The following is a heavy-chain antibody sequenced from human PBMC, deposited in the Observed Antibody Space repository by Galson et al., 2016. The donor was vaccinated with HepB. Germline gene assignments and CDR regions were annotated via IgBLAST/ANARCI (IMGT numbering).Heavy chain of an antibody. Sequence: SLRLSCAGSGLTLSNNWMTWVRQAPGRGLEWVAYINQDGRNKAYVGSVKGRFTVSRDNAKNSLYLQMNSLRVEDTAVYYCAVYGNTRPSRSFGPWGQGTLVTVSS. D-gene: IGHD2-8*01. J-gene: IGHJ5*02. CDR1: GLTLSNNW. CDR2: INQDGRNK. V-gene: IGHV3-7*03. CDR3: AVYGNTRPSRSFGP.